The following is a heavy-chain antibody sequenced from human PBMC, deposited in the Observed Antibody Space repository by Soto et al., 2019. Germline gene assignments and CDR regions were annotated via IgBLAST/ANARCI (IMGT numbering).Heavy chain of an antibody. CDR2: ISAYNGNT. D-gene: IGHD2-2*03. CDR3: ATGYCSSTSCSEPNLFDP. J-gene: IGHJ5*02. CDR1: GYTFTSYG. V-gene: IGHV1-18*01. Sequence: QVQLVQSGAEVKKPGASVKVSCKASGYTFTSYGISWVRQAPGKGLEWMGWISAYNGNTNYAQKLQGRVTMTTDTSTSTAYMELRSLRSDDTAVYYCATGYCSSTSCSEPNLFDPWGQGTLVTVSS.